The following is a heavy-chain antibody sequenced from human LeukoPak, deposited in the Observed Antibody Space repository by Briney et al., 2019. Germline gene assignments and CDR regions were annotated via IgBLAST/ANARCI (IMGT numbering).Heavy chain of an antibody. Sequence: PGGSLRPSCAASGITVSTNYMNWVRQAPGKGLEWLANIIQDGGEKYYVDSVKGRFTISRDNAKNSLYLQMNSLRVEDTAIYYCAGGDYNWNGFDPWGQGTLVTVSS. CDR1: GITVSTNY. CDR3: AGGDYNWNGFDP. J-gene: IGHJ5*02. CDR2: IIQDGGEK. D-gene: IGHD1-20*01. V-gene: IGHV3-7*01.